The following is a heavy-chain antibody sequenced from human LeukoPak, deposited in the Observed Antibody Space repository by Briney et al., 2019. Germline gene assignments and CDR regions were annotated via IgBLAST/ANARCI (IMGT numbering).Heavy chain of an antibody. CDR2: INHSGST. V-gene: IGHV4-34*01. D-gene: IGHD3-22*01. CDR3: ARVRDSSDLDY. CDR1: GGSFSGYY. J-gene: IGHJ4*02. Sequence: SETLSLTCAVYGGSFSGYYWSWIRQPPGKGLEWIGEINHSGSTNYNPSLKSRVTISVDTSKNQFSLKLSSVTVADTAVYYCARVRDSSDLDYWGQGTLVTVSS.